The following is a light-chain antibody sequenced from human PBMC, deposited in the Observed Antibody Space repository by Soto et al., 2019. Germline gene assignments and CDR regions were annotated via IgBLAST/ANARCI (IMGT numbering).Light chain of an antibody. J-gene: IGLJ2*01. Sequence: QSVLTQSPSASVSPGQRVTISCSGSRSNIGTNTVNWYQHLPGTAPKLLIFSNDQRPSGVPDRFSGSKSGTSASLAISGLQSEDEADYFCTTWDDSLNGPVFGGGTKLTVL. V-gene: IGLV1-44*01. CDR2: SND. CDR1: RSNIGTNT. CDR3: TTWDDSLNGPV.